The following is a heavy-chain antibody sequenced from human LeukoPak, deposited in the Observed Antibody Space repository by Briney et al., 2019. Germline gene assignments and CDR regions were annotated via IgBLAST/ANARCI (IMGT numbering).Heavy chain of an antibody. V-gene: IGHV3-48*02. D-gene: IGHD3-10*01. CDR1: GFTFSSFG. CDR3: AKVIRGGYGMDV. CDR2: ISDSSSLT. Sequence: PGGSLRLSCAASGFTFSSFGMNWVRQAPGKGLEGVSYISDSSSLTDYADPVKGRFTISRDNAKNSLSLQLNSLRDEDTAVYFCAKVIRGGYGMDVWGQGTTVTVSS. J-gene: IGHJ6*02.